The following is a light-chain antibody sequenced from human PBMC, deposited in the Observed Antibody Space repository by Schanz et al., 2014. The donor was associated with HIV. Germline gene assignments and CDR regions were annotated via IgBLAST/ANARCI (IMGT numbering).Light chain of an antibody. Sequence: PGERATLSCWASQSVSSNYLAWYQQKPGQAPRLLIYDASSRATGIPDRVSGRGSGTDFTLTITRLEPEDFAVYFCQQSGSSLRTFGQGTKVEIK. V-gene: IGKV3-20*01. J-gene: IGKJ1*01. CDR2: DAS. CDR3: QQSGSSLRT. CDR1: QSVSSNY.